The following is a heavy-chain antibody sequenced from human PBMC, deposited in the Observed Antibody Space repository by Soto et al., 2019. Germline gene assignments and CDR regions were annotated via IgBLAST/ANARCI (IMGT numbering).Heavy chain of an antibody. Sequence: PGGSLRLSCAASGFTFSDYAMHWVRQAPGKVLEWVAVVSHDERNTHYADSVKGRFTISRDSSKNTVSLEMTSLRAEDTAVYYCAKGGRQWLVTSDFNYWGQGALVTVSS. CDR2: VSHDERNT. J-gene: IGHJ4*02. CDR1: GFTFSDYA. CDR3: AKGGRQWLVTSDFNY. D-gene: IGHD6-19*01. V-gene: IGHV3-30*18.